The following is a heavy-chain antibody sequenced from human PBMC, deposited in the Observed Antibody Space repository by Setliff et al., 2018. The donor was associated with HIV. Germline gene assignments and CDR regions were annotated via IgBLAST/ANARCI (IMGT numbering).Heavy chain of an antibody. CDR2: IKQDGSEK. Sequence: GESLKISCAGSGFTFSSYWMSWVRQAPGKGLEWVANIKQDGSEKYYVESVKGRFTISRDNANNSLYLQMNSLRAEDTAVYYCARGARGYSYGWGQGTLVTVPQ. J-gene: IGHJ4*02. V-gene: IGHV3-7*01. CDR3: ARGARGYSYG. D-gene: IGHD5-18*01. CDR1: GFTFSSYW.